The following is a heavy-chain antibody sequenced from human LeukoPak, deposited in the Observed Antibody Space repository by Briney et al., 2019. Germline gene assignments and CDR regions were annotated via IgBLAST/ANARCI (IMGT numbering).Heavy chain of an antibody. Sequence: PSETLSLTCAVYGGSFSGYYWSWIRQPPGKGLEWIGEINHSGSTNYNPSLKSRVTISVDTSKNQFSLKLSSVTAADTAVYYCATRTRNNWFDPWGQGTLVTVSS. V-gene: IGHV4-34*01. CDR2: INHSGST. CDR3: ATRTRNNWFDP. D-gene: IGHD2-2*01. J-gene: IGHJ5*02. CDR1: GGSFSGYY.